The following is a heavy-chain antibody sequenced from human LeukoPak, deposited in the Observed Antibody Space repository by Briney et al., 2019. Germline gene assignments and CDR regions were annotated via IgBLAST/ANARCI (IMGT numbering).Heavy chain of an antibody. CDR3: ASEGHDYGDY. CDR1: GGTFSSYA. V-gene: IGHV1-69*06. Sequence: SVKVSCKASGGTFSSYAISWVRQAPGQGLEWMGGIIPIFGTANYAQKFQGRVTIAADKSTSTAYMELSSLRSEDTAVYYCASEGHDYGDYWGQGTLVTVSS. J-gene: IGHJ4*02. CDR2: IIPIFGTA.